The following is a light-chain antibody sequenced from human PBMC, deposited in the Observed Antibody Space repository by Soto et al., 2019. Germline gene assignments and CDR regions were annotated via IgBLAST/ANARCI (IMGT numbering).Light chain of an antibody. CDR3: QQRSNWPPALN. V-gene: IGKV3-11*01. CDR1: QSVSSY. J-gene: IGKJ4*01. Sequence: EIVLTQSPATLSLSPVERATLSFISSQSVSSYLAWYQQTPGQAPRLLIYDASNRATGIPARFSGSGSGTDFTLTISRLEPEDFAVYYCQQRSNWPPALNCGGGTKVDIK. CDR2: DAS.